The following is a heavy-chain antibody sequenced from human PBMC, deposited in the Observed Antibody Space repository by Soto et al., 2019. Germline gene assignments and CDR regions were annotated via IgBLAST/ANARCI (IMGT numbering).Heavy chain of an antibody. V-gene: IGHV4-34*01. CDR2: INHSGST. J-gene: IGHJ6*02. CDR3: ARGIEYSSGWYYYYYGMDV. Sequence: EKFSHTSAVHGGSFDGYYCTWIRHSPGKGLEWIGEINHSGSTNYNPSLKSRVTISVDTSKNQFSLKLSSVTAADTAVYYCARGIEYSSGWYYYYYGMDVWGQGTTVT. D-gene: IGHD6-19*01. CDR1: GGSFDGYY.